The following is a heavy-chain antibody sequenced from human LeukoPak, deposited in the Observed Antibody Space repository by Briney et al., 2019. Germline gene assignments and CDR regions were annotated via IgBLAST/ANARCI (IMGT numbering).Heavy chain of an antibody. Sequence: PGGSLRLSCEASGFTFSSFWMHWVRQAPGKGLVWVARIKGDGITTNYADPAKGRFTVSRDNAKNTVYLQMNSLRAEDTAVYYCARHLGGSNDAWGRGTLVTVSS. D-gene: IGHD3-16*01. CDR3: ARHLGGSNDA. CDR2: IKGDGITT. J-gene: IGHJ5*02. V-gene: IGHV3-74*01. CDR1: GFTFSSFW.